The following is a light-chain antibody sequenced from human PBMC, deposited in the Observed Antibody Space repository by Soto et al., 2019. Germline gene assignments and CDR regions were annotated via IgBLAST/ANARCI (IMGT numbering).Light chain of an antibody. CDR3: QLYCRLLHT. Sequence: EIVLTQSPGTLSLSPGERATLSCRASHSVSSNYLAWYQQKTGQAPRLLISGASSRATGIPDSNSGSGSGTDYTLTISTMEPADCGGYYCQLYCRLLHTFGQGTKLEIK. J-gene: IGKJ2*01. CDR2: GAS. CDR1: HSVSSNY. V-gene: IGKV3-20*01.